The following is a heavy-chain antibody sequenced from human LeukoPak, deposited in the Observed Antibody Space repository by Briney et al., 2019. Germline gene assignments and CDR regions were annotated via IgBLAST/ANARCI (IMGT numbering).Heavy chain of an antibody. CDR1: GFTFSSYA. CDR2: ISYDGSNK. J-gene: IGHJ6*02. D-gene: IGHD2/OR15-2a*01. Sequence: GGSLRLSCAASGFTFSSYAMHWVRQAPGKGLEWVAVISYDGSNKYYADSVKGRFTISRDNSKNTLYLLLTSLRAEDTAVYYCAKDLSPLYYYYGMDVWGQGTTVTVSS. V-gene: IGHV3-30-3*01. CDR3: AKDLSPLYYYYGMDV.